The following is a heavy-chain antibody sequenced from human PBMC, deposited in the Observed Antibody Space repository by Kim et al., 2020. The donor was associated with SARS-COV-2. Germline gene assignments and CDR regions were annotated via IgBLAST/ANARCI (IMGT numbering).Heavy chain of an antibody. D-gene: IGHD6-13*01. Sequence: SETLSLTCTVSGGSISSYYWSWIRQPPGKGLEWIGYIYYSGSTNYNPSLKSRVTISVDTSKNQFSLKLSSVTAADTAVYYCARDLGSSWFDYWGQGTLVTVSS. J-gene: IGHJ4*02. CDR1: GGSISSYY. CDR3: ARDLGSSWFDY. V-gene: IGHV4-59*01. CDR2: IYYSGST.